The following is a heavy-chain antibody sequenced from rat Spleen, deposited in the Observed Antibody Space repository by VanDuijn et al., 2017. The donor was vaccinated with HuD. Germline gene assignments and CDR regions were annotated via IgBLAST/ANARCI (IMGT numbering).Heavy chain of an antibody. V-gene: IGHV4-2*01. D-gene: IGHD4-3*01. CDR2: INKDSSVR. Sequence: EVKLIESGGGLVQPGRSLKLSCAASGFNFNDHWMGWVRQAPGKGLEWIGEINKDSSVRKYIPSLKEKIIISRDNAQNTLYLQMSKLGSEDTAMYYCVREEIGVRDWGQGVMVTVSS. CDR1: GFNFNDHW. J-gene: IGHJ2*01. CDR3: VREEIGVRD.